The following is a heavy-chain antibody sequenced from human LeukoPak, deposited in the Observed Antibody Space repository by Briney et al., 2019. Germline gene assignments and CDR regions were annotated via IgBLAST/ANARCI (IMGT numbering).Heavy chain of an antibody. Sequence: RHEWMGRISPMLSITNYAQKLQGRVTITADKSTNTAYMELSSLRSEDTAVYYCATYNVDYYDTSDGMDVWGQGTTVTVSS. CDR2: ISPMLSIT. CDR3: ATYNVDYYDTSDGMDV. V-gene: IGHV1-69*02. D-gene: IGHD3-22*01. J-gene: IGHJ6*02.